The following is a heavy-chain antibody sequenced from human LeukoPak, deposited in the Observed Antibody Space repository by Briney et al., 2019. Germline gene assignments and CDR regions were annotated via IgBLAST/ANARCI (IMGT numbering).Heavy chain of an antibody. J-gene: IGHJ6*03. CDR1: GGSISSSSYY. V-gene: IGHV4-39*07. Sequence: PSETLSLTCTVSGGSISSSSYYWGWIRQPPGKGLEWIGTIYYSGSTYYNPSLKSRVTISVDTPKNQFSLKLSSVTAADTAVYYCAREVQYYYYYYMDVWGKGTTVTVSS. CDR2: IYYSGST. D-gene: IGHD1-1*01. CDR3: AREVQYYYYYYMDV.